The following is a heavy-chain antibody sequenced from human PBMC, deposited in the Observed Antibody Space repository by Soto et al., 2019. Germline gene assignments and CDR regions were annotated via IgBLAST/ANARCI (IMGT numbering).Heavy chain of an antibody. D-gene: IGHD6-6*01. CDR3: AREWEYYSSSGLWYFDL. J-gene: IGHJ2*01. V-gene: IGHV3-30*04. CDR2: ISYDETTK. CDR1: GFSFHTNS. Sequence: QVQLVESGGGVVQPGRSLRLSCAVSGFSFHTNSIHWVRQAPGKGLEWLAVISYDETTKFYADSVKGRFTISRDNSENSVYLQMNFPRPDDTAVYYCAREWEYYSSSGLWYFDLWGRGALVTVSS.